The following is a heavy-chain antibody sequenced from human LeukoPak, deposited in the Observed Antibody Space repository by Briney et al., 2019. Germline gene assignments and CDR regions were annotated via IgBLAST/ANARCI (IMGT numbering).Heavy chain of an antibody. D-gene: IGHD2-8*01. CDR2: INSDGSST. CDR1: GFTFSSYW. J-gene: IGHJ6*02. Sequence: QPGGSLRLSCAASGFTFSSYWTHWVRQAPGKGLVWVSRINSDGSSTSYADSVKGRFTISRDNAKNTLYLQMNSLRAEDTAVYYCARDAQPYCTNGVCYKYYYYGMDVWGQGTTVTVSS. CDR3: ARDAQPYCTNGVCYKYYYYGMDV. V-gene: IGHV3-74*01.